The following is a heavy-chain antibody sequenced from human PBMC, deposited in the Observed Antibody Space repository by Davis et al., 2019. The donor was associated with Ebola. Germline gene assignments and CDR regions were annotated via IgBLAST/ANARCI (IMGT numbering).Heavy chain of an antibody. CDR3: AREGNVVVAAASPLGMDV. Sequence: AASVKVSCKASGYTFTGYYMHWVRQAPGRGLEWMGWINPNSGGTDYAQKFQGRVTMTRATSISPAYMELSRLRSDDTAVYYCAREGNVVVAAASPLGMDVWGQGTTVTVSS. J-gene: IGHJ6*02. V-gene: IGHV1-2*02. D-gene: IGHD2-2*01. CDR1: GYTFTGYY. CDR2: INPNSGGT.